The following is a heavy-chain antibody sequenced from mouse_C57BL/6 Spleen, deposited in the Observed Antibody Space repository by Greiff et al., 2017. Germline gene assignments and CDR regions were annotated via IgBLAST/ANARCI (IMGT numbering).Heavy chain of an antibody. CDR3: ASTGYYGLDY. J-gene: IGHJ2*01. Sequence: VPLQQSGPVLVKPGASVKMSCKASGYTFTDYYMNWVKQSHGKSLEWIGVINPYNGGTSYNQKFKGKATLTVDKSSSTAYMELNSLTSEDSAVYYCASTGYYGLDYWGQGTTLTVSS. CDR1: GYTFTDYY. CDR2: INPYNGGT. V-gene: IGHV1-19*01. D-gene: IGHD1-1*01.